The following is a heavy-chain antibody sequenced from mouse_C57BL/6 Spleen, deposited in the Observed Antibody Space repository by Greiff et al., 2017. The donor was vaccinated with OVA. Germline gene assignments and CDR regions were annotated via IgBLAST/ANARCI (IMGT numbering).Heavy chain of an antibody. CDR1: GFTFSSYG. CDR3: ARKRDGYDGDYAMDY. Sequence: EVKVVESGGDLVKPGGSLKLSCAASGFTFSSYGMSWVRQTPDQRLAWVATISSGGSYTYYPDSVTGRFTISRDNAKNTLYRQMSSLKSEDTAMYYCARKRDGYDGDYAMDYWGQGTSVTVSS. V-gene: IGHV5-6*01. D-gene: IGHD2-2*01. CDR2: ISSGGSYT. J-gene: IGHJ4*01.